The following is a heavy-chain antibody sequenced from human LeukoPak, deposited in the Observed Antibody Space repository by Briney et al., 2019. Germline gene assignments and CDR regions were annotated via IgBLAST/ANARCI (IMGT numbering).Heavy chain of an antibody. CDR3: VRHISVVRGETFDF. CDR1: GGSISSGINY. D-gene: IGHD3-10*01. V-gene: IGHV4-39*01. CDR2: IYYSGST. J-gene: IGHJ4*02. Sequence: NPSETLSLTCTVSGGSISSGINYWGWIRQPPGKGLEWIGSIYYSGSTYYNPSLKSRVTISVDTSKNQFSLKLSSVTAADTAVYYCVRHISVVRGETFDFWGQGSLVTVSS.